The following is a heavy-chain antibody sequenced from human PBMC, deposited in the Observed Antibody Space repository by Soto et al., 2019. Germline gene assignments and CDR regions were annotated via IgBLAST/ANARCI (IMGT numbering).Heavy chain of an antibody. V-gene: IGHV3-7*01. CDR1: GFTFSSYW. D-gene: IGHD2-2*01. CDR2: IKQDGSEK. Sequence: GGSLRLSCAASGFTFSSYWMSWVRQAPGKGLEWVANIKQDGSEKYYVDSVKGRFTISRDNAKNSLYLQMNSLRAEDTAVYYCARDMEYRKEGVYYYYMDVWGKGTTVTVSS. CDR3: ARDMEYRKEGVYYYYMDV. J-gene: IGHJ6*03.